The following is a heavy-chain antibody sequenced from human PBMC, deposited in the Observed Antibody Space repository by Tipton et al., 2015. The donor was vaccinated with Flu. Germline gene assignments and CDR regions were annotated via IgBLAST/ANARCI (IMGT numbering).Heavy chain of an antibody. Sequence: SLRLSCAVSGFTFSRYGMSWVRQAPGKGLEWVSGFSASARTTYFADSVKGRFTISRDKFKNTLYLQMNSVRAEDTAVYYCAKVIPELVAGLDYWGQGTLVTVSS. D-gene: IGHD6-19*01. J-gene: IGHJ4*02. CDR1: GFTFSRYG. CDR3: AKVIPELVAGLDY. CDR2: FSASARTT. V-gene: IGHV3-23*01.